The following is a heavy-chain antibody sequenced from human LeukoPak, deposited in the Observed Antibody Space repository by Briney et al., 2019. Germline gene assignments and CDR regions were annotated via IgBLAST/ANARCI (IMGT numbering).Heavy chain of an antibody. CDR1: GFTFSNAW. J-gene: IGHJ4*02. V-gene: IGHV3-23*01. D-gene: IGHD2-2*01. CDR3: AKGWCSSTSCSFDY. CDR2: ISGSDGSA. Sequence: GGSLRLSCAASGFTFSNAWMSWVRQAPGKGLEWVSAISGSDGSAYYADSVKGRFTTSRDNSKNTLYLQMNSLRAEDTAVYYCAKGWCSSTSCSFDYWGQGTLVTVSS.